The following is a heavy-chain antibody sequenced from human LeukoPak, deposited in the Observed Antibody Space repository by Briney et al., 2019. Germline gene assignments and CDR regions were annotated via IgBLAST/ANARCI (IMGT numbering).Heavy chain of an antibody. V-gene: IGHV4-34*01. CDR1: GVSFSTYY. Sequence: KPSETLSLTCDVSGVSFSTYYWSWIRQSPEKGLEWIGEVNHSGYTNYNPSLKGRVTISVDTSKNHFSLKLSSVTAADTAVYYCARQLYGSDYWGQGTLVTVSS. J-gene: IGHJ4*02. CDR3: ARQLYGSDY. D-gene: IGHD4-17*01. CDR2: VNHSGYT.